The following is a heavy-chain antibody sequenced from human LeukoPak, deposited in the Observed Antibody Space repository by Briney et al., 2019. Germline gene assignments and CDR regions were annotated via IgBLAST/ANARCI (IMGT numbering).Heavy chain of an antibody. D-gene: IGHD3-16*01. CDR2: IFHGGST. CDR3: ARAYDYDFGPDY. Sequence: ETLSLTCTVSGYSISSGYYWGWIRQPPGKGLEWIGSIFHGGSTNYNPSLKSRVTISVDTSKNQFSLKLSSVTAADTAVYYCARAYDYDFGPDYWGQGTLVTVSS. J-gene: IGHJ4*02. CDR1: GYSISSGYY. V-gene: IGHV4-38-2*02.